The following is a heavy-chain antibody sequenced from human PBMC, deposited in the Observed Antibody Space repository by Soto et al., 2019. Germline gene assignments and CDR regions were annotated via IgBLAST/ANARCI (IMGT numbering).Heavy chain of an antibody. V-gene: IGHV1-69*01. CDR1: GGTFSSYA. CDR3: AREPTGYCSGGSCYDY. Sequence: QVQLVQSGAEVKKPGSSVKVSCKASGGTFSSYAISWVRQAPGQGLEWMGGIIPIFGTANYAQKFQDRVTITADESTSTGYMELSRLRSEDTAVYYCAREPTGYCSGGSCYDYWGQGTMVTVSS. J-gene: IGHJ4*02. CDR2: IIPIFGTA. D-gene: IGHD2-15*01.